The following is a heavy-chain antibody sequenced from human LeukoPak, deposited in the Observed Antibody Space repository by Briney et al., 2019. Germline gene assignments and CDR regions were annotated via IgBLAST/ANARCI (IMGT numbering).Heavy chain of an antibody. D-gene: IGHD3-10*01. CDR1: GFTFSSYA. V-gene: IGHV3-23*01. CDR2: ISGSGGST. CDR3: AKDHFRSYFYYGMDV. J-gene: IGHJ6*02. Sequence: PGGSLRLSCAASGFTFSSYAMSWVRQAPGKGLEWVSAISGSGGSTYYADSVKGRFTISRDNSKNTLYLQMNSLRAEDMAVYYCAKDHFRSYFYYGMDVWGQGTTVTVSS.